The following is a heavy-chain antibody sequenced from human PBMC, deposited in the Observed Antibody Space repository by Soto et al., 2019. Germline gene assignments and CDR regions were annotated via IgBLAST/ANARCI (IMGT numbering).Heavy chain of an antibody. CDR1: GGSFSPNY. D-gene: IGHD3-3*02. CDR2: IYYAGST. V-gene: IGHV4-59*08. J-gene: IGHJ5*02. Sequence: QLQLQESGPGLVKPSETLSITCTVSGGSFSPNYWSWIRQPPGKGLEWVGYIYYAGSTSYNPSLKGRVTGSPDTSKSQFCLSLSSLTAAYTAVYYCARLGAFSQSLDPWGPGTLVTVSS. CDR3: ARLGAFSQSLDP.